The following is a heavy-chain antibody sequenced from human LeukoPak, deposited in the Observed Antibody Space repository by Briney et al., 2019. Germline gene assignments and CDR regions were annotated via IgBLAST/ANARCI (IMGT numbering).Heavy chain of an antibody. D-gene: IGHD2-2*01. V-gene: IGHV1-46*01. CDR2: INPSGGST. Sequence: ASVKVSCKASGYTFTSYYMHWVRQAPGQGLEWMGIINPSGGSTDYAQKFQGRVTMTRGTSTSTVYMELGSLRSEDTAVYYCARASTPAATGYWGQGTLVTVSS. CDR1: GYTFTSYY. CDR3: ARASTPAATGY. J-gene: IGHJ4*02.